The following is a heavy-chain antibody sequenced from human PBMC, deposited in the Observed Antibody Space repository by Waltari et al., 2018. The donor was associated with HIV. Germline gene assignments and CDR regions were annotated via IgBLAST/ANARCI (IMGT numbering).Heavy chain of an antibody. V-gene: IGHV3-11*01. CDR1: GITFSYYK. CDR3: TIPRYNGYNYPTYFDY. Sequence: QLVDSGGGLVNPGAYLISSCAALGITFSYYKRTRGRQAPGEGLEWVSYINPGGATRYYTVSVKGRFTISRDNAKNSLYLLMYNLRGEDTAVYYWTIPRYNGYNYPTYFDYWGQGNPVTVSS. J-gene: IGHJ4*02. CDR2: INPGGATR. D-gene: IGHD5-12*01.